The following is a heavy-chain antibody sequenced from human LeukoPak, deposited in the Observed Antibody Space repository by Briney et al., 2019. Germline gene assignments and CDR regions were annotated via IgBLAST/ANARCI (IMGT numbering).Heavy chain of an antibody. Sequence: PGGSLRLSCAASGFTFSSYSMNWVRQAPGKGLEWVSSISSSSSYIYYADSVKGRFTISRDNAKNSLYLQMNSLRADDTAVYYCGVSDSNIWFFMVSWGQGTLVTVSS. J-gene: IGHJ5*02. CDR2: ISSSSSYI. CDR1: GFTFSSYS. V-gene: IGHV3-21*01. CDR3: GVSDSNIWFFMVS. D-gene: IGHD6-13*01.